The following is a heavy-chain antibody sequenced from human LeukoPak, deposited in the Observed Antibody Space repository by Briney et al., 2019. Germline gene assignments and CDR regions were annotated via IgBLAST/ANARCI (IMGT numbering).Heavy chain of an antibody. Sequence: GGSLRLSCAASGFTFSGYAMSWVRQAPGKGLEWVSTISGSGVSTYYADSVKGRFTISRDNAKNSLYLQMNSLRAEDTAVYYCARDRGGSYSAIDYWGQGTLVTVSS. CDR2: ISGSGVST. V-gene: IGHV3-23*01. CDR3: ARDRGGSYSAIDY. D-gene: IGHD1-26*01. CDR1: GFTFSGYA. J-gene: IGHJ4*02.